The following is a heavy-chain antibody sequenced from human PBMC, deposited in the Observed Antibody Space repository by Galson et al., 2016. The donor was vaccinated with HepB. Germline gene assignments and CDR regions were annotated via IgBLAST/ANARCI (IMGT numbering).Heavy chain of an antibody. D-gene: IGHD1-26*01. Sequence: SLRLSCAASGFTVSSHYMSWVRQAPGKGLEWVSVIYSGGSTYYADSVKGRFTISRDNSKNTLYLQMNSLRPEDTAVYYCARCGRDAFDIWGQGTMVTVSS. J-gene: IGHJ3*02. CDR2: IYSGGST. CDR1: GFTVSSHY. V-gene: IGHV3-53*01. CDR3: ARCGRDAFDI.